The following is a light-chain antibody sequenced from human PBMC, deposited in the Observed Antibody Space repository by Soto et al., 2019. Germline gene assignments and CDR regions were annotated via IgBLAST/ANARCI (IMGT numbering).Light chain of an antibody. Sequence: QSVLTQPPSASGTPGQRVAFSCSGSSSNIGANTVNWYQQFPGAAPKLLIYSHSQRPSGVPDRFSGSKSGTSASLAISGLQSDDEADYYCAAWDDSLHGYVFGTGTKVTVL. V-gene: IGLV1-44*01. CDR2: SHS. J-gene: IGLJ1*01. CDR3: AAWDDSLHGYV. CDR1: SSNIGANT.